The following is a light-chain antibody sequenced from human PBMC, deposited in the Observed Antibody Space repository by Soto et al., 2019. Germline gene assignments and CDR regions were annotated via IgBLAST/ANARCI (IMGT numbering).Light chain of an antibody. V-gene: IGKV3-11*01. CDR2: EAS. J-gene: IGKJ4*01. CDR1: QSVGNN. CDR3: QQHAHWPLT. Sequence: EIVLTQSPATLSLSPGERATLSCRASQSVGNNLAWYQQKPGQAPGLLIYEASTRATGIPARFSGSGSGTDFTLTISSLDPEDFAAYYCQQHAHWPLTFGGGTKVEIK.